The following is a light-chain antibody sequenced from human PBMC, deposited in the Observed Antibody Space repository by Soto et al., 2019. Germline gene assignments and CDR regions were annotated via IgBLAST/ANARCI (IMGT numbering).Light chain of an antibody. CDR3: QQSYSTPLT. V-gene: IGKV3D-20*02. CDR2: GAS. J-gene: IGKJ4*01. Sequence: EIVLTQSPATLSLSPGERATLSRRASQSVSSSSLAWYQQKPGRAPRLLIYGASRRATGIPDRFSGSGSGTDFTLTISRLEPEDFATYYCQQSYSTPLTFGGGTKVDI. CDR1: QSVSSSS.